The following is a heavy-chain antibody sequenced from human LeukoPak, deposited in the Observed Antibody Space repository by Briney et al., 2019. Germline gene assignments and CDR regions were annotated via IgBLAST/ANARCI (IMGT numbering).Heavy chain of an antibody. CDR2: ISSYGHSHST. CDR3: AKSWNYYDSSGDDALDI. CDR1: GFAFSIYA. V-gene: IGHV3-23*01. Sequence: GGSLRLSCAASGFAFSIYAMSWVRQAPGKGLVWVSAISSYGHSHSTYYADSVKGRFTISRDNSKNTLYLQMNSLRVEDTAVYYCAKSWNYYDSSGDDALDIWGQGTMVTVSS. D-gene: IGHD3-22*01. J-gene: IGHJ3*02.